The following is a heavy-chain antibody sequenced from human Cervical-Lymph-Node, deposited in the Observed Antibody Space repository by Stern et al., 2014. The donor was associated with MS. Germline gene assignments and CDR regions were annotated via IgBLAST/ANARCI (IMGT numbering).Heavy chain of an antibody. D-gene: IGHD1-26*01. CDR3: ARDRGSHSDY. J-gene: IGHJ4*02. CDR1: GFSFTAYF. V-gene: IGHV1-2*02. Sequence: QVQLVESGAEVKKPGASLKVSCTASGFSFTAYFIHWVRQAPGQGLEWMGWISSNTGAANYAQRFQGRVAMTRDTSISTIYMELSRLRSDDTAVYCWARDRGSHSDYWGQGTLVTVSS. CDR2: ISSNTGAA.